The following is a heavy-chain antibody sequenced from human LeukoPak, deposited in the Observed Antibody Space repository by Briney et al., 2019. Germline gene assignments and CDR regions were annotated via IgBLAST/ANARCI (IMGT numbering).Heavy chain of an antibody. CDR1: GFTFSGYA. V-gene: IGHV3-49*04. Sequence: GGSLRLSCTASGFTFSGYAVSWVRQAPGKGLEWIGFIRSQIYGGTSEYAASVKGTFTISRNDSKSIASLHMDSLKTADPAVYYCTPWDGTEILSWGQGTLFTVS. CDR2: IRSQIYGGTS. CDR3: TPWDGTEILS. D-gene: IGHD1-26*01. J-gene: IGHJ5*02.